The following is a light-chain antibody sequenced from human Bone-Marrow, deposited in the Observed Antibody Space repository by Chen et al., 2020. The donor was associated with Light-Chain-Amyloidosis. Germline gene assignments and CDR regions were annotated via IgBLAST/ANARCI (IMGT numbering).Light chain of an antibody. V-gene: IGLV2-14*01. CDR2: EVT. J-gene: IGLJ1*01. CDR3: SSYTITNALV. Sequence: QFALTQPASVSGSPGQSFTSSCPGTSSDVGGDNHVSWNQQHPDKAPKLMIYEVTNRPSWVPDRCSGSRSDNPASLTLSGLQTEDDADYFCSSYTITNALVFGSGTRVTVL. CDR1: SSDVGGDNH.